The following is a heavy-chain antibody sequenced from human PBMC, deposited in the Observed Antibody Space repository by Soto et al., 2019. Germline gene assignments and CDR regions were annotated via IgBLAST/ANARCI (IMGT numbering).Heavy chain of an antibody. CDR3: ARPYPNMDWFDS. CDR1: GYTFTSYA. CDR2: INAGNGNT. Sequence: ASVKVSCKASGYTFTSYAMHWVRQAPGQRLEWMGWINAGNGNTEYSQKFQGRVTITRDTSASTAYMELNSLRAEDTAVYYCARPYPNMDWFDSWGQGTLVTVSS. D-gene: IGHD2-21*01. J-gene: IGHJ5*01. V-gene: IGHV1-3*01.